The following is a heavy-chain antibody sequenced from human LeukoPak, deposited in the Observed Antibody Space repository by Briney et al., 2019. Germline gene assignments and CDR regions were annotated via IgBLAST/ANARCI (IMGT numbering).Heavy chain of an antibody. J-gene: IGHJ4*02. D-gene: IGHD3-22*01. CDR2: IIPIFGTA. V-gene: IGHV1-69*05. Sequence: SVKVSCKASGGTFSSYAISWVRQAPGQGLEWMGGIIPIFGTANYARKFQGRVTITTDESTSTAYMELSSLRSEDTAVYYCARAHYYDSSGYYYWGQGTLVTVSS. CDR1: GGTFSSYA. CDR3: ARAHYYDSSGYYY.